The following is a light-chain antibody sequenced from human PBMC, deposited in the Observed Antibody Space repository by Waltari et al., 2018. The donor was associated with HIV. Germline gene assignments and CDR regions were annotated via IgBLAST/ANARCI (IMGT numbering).Light chain of an antibody. Sequence: DIQMTQSPSSLSASIGDRVTIICRTSQTVYSHLNWYRQRSGQAPDLLIYSTSSLQYGAPARFSGSGYGTEFTLTISSLQHEDFATYYCQQSQSRPYTFGQGTRLDIK. CDR2: STS. J-gene: IGKJ2*01. CDR3: QQSQSRPYT. CDR1: QTVYSH. V-gene: IGKV1-39*01.